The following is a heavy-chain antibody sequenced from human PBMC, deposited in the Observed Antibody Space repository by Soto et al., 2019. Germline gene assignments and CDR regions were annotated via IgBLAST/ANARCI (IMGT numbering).Heavy chain of an antibody. D-gene: IGHD6-13*01. V-gene: IGHV5-10-1*01. CDR2: IDPSDSYT. J-gene: IGHJ5*02. Sequence: GESLKISCKGSGYSFTSYWISWVRQMPGKVLEWMGRIDPSDSYTNYSPSFQGHVTISADKSISTAYLQWSSLKASDTAMYYCARDGDSSSWYRWFDPWGQGXLVTVYS. CDR1: GYSFTSYW. CDR3: ARDGDSSSWYRWFDP.